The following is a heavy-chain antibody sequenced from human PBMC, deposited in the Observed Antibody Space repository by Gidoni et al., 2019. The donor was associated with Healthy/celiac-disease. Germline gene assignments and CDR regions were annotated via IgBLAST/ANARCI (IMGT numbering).Heavy chain of an antibody. Sequence: EVQLLESGGGLVQPGGSLRLSCAASGFTFSSYAMSWVRQAPGKGLEWVSAISGSGGSTYYADSVKGRFTISRDNSKNTLYLQMNSLRAEDTAVYYCAKEGEDTAMVIPSYYFDYWGQGTLVTVSS. CDR2: ISGSGGST. CDR1: GFTFSSYA. CDR3: AKEGEDTAMVIPSYYFDY. D-gene: IGHD5-18*01. V-gene: IGHV3-23*01. J-gene: IGHJ4*02.